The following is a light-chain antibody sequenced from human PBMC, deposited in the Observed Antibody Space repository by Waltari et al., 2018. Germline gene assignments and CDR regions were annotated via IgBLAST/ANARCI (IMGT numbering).Light chain of an antibody. Sequence: DIQMTQSPSSLPASVGDRVTITCRASQSISSYLNWYQQKPGKAPKLLIYAASILQSGVPSRFSGSGSGTDFTLTISSLQPEDFATYYCQQSYSTPPYTFGQGTKLEIK. J-gene: IGKJ2*01. CDR1: QSISSY. V-gene: IGKV1-39*01. CDR2: AAS. CDR3: QQSYSTPPYT.